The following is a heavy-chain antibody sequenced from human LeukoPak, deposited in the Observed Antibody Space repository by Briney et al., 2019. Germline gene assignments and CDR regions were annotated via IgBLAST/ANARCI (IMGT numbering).Heavy chain of an antibody. Sequence: LGGSLRLSCAASGFTFSKRGMHWVRQAPGKGLEWVAFIQYDAANKYYAASVKGRFTISRDNSKNTMFLQMNSLRVEDTAVYYCVKGAKGDAFDIWGQGTMVTVSS. CDR2: IQYDAANK. CDR3: VKGAKGDAFDI. J-gene: IGHJ3*02. CDR1: GFTFSKRG. D-gene: IGHD4/OR15-4a*01. V-gene: IGHV3-30*02.